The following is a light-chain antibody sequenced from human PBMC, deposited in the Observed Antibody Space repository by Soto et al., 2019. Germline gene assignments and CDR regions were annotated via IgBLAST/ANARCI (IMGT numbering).Light chain of an antibody. Sequence: EIVMTQSPATLSVSQGERATLSCRASQSVSSNLAWYQQKPGQAPRLLIYGASTRATGIPARFSGSGSGTEFTLTIGSLQSEDFAVYYCQQYNNWPPWTFGQGTKVDIK. CDR1: QSVSSN. CDR2: GAS. J-gene: IGKJ1*01. V-gene: IGKV3-15*01. CDR3: QQYNNWPPWT.